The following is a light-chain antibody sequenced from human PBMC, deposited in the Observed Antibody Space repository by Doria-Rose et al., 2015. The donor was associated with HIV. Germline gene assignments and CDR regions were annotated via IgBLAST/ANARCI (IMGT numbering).Light chain of an antibody. CDR2: DGS. J-gene: IGKJ1*01. CDR1: QSFSSTY. Sequence: EIVMTQSPGTLSLSPGERATLSCRASQSFSSTYLAWYQQKPDQAPSHIIYDGSTRPTGIPDRFSASGSVTDFTLTINRLEPEDFALYYCHQCGTSWTFGQGTKVEI. V-gene: IGKV3-20*01. CDR3: HQCGTSWT.